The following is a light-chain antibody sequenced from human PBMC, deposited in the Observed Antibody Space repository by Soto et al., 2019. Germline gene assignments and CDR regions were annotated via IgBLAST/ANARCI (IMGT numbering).Light chain of an antibody. CDR1: QGFTYT. Sequence: EIVLTQSPATLSLSPGERATSSCGASQGFTYTLAWYQQKRGQAPRPLIYDASKRAPGIPARFSGSGSGTDFTLTISSLEPEDFAVYYCQQCSNWPPIAFGHGTRLEIK. V-gene: IGKV3-11*01. J-gene: IGKJ5*01. CDR3: QQCSNWPPIA. CDR2: DAS.